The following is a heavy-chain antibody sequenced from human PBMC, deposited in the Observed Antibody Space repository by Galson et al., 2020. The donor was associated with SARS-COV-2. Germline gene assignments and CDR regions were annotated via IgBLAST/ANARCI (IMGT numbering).Heavy chain of an antibody. CDR2: IDHSGVT. CDR3: ARGAPGY. Sequence: SQTLSLTCAVYGGSFTDYKWTWIHQPPGKGLEWIGQIDHSGVTRYNPSLKNRVTMSIDTSKRQFSVSLTSVTTADTSVYYCARGAPGYWGQGTLVTVSS. J-gene: IGHJ4*02. CDR1: GGSFTDYK. V-gene: IGHV4-34*01.